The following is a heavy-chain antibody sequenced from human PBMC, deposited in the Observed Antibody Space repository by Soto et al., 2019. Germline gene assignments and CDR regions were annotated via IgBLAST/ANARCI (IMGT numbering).Heavy chain of an antibody. CDR3: AKEGRDTAMDYYYYGMDV. J-gene: IGHJ6*02. Sequence: GGSLRLSCAASGFTFDDYAMHWVRQAPGKGLEWVSGISWNSGSIGYADSVKGRFTISRDNAKNSLYLQMNSLRAEDTALYYCAKEGRDTAMDYYYYGMDVWGQGTTVTVSS. CDR1: GFTFDDYA. D-gene: IGHD5-18*01. V-gene: IGHV3-9*01. CDR2: ISWNSGSI.